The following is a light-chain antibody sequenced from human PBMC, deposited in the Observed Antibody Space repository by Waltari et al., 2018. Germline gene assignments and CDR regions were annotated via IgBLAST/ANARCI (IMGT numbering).Light chain of an antibody. CDR3: QTGGHGTWV. CDR2: VNSDGSH. Sequence: QLVLTQSPSASASLGASVKLTCTLSSGHSSNIVAWHQQQQEKGPRYLMKVNSDGSHSKGDEIPDRCSGSSSGAERYLTISTVQSEDEADYYCQTGGHGTWVFGGGTKLTVL. J-gene: IGLJ3*02. CDR1: SGHSSNI. V-gene: IGLV4-69*02.